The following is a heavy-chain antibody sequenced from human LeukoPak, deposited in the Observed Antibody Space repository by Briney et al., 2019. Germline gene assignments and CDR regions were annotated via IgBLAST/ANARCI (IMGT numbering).Heavy chain of an antibody. J-gene: IGHJ4*02. Sequence: GGSLRLSCAAAGFTFSSYAMSWVRQAPGKGLEWVSAISGSGGSTYYADSVKGRFTISRDNSKNTLYLQMNSLRAEDTAVYYCAKGMGITMIAVVIYPFDYWGQGTLVTVSS. CDR3: AKGMGITMIAVVIYPFDY. CDR2: ISGSGGST. CDR1: GFTFSSYA. V-gene: IGHV3-23*01. D-gene: IGHD3-22*01.